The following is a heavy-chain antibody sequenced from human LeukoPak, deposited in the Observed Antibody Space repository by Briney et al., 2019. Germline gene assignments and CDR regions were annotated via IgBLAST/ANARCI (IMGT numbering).Heavy chain of an antibody. J-gene: IGHJ4*02. CDR1: GFTFSSYW. CDR2: INSDGSST. CDR3: ARDPRGSWERFGFDF. D-gene: IGHD1-26*01. V-gene: IGHV3-74*01. Sequence: GESLRLSCAASGFTFSSYWMHWVRQAPGKGLVWVSRINSDGSSTSYADSVNGRFTISRDNAKNALYLQMNSLRAEDTAVYYCARDPRGSWERFGFDFWGQGTVVSVSS.